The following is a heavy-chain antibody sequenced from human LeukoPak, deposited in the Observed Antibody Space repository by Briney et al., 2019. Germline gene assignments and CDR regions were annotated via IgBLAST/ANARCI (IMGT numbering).Heavy chain of an antibody. CDR2: IKQDGSEK. D-gene: IGHD3-3*01. CDR3: ARDLFDFWSGHGDY. Sequence: GGSLRLSCAASGFTFSSYWMSWVRQAPGKGLEWVANIKQDGSEKYYVDSVKGRFTISRDNAKNSLYLQMNSLRAEDTAVYYCARDLFDFWSGHGDYWGQGTLVTVSS. V-gene: IGHV3-7*01. CDR1: GFTFSSYW. J-gene: IGHJ4*02.